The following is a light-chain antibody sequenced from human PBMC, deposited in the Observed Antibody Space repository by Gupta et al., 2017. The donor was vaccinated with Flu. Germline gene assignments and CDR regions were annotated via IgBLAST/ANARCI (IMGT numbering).Light chain of an antibody. V-gene: IGLV1-47*01. CDR2: KDY. CDR3: VGWDASLTGVV. J-gene: IGLJ1*01. CDR1: SSNIENDN. Sequence: QSVLTQPPSASGTPGQRVTISCSGSSSNIENDNVYWYQQLPGTAPKLLIYKDYQRPSGVPDRFSGSKSGAYASLNISGLRSEDEAYYDGVGWDASLTGVVFGTGTKLTVL.